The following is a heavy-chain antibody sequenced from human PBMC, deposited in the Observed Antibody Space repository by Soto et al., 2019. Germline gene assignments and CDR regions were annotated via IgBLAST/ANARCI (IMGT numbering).Heavy chain of an antibody. J-gene: IGHJ6*02. CDR3: ARDSENSDYYYGMDV. CDR1: GGSISSYY. Sequence: LSLTCTVSGGSISSYYWSWIRQPPGKGLEWIGYIYYSGSTNYNPSLKSRVTISVDTSKNQFSLKLSSVTAADTAVYYCARDSENSDYYYGMDVWGQGTTVTVSS. CDR2: IYYSGST. V-gene: IGHV4-59*01.